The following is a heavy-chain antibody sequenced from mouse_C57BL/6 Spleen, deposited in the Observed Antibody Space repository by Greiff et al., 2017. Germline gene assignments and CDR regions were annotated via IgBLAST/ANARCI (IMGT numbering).Heavy chain of an antibody. CDR3: AESGTGGDLDY. CDR1: GYTFTDYY. J-gene: IGHJ2*01. Sequence: QVQLQQSGAELVRPGASVKLSCKASGYTFTDYYINWVKQRPGQGLEWIARIYPGSGNTYYNEKFKGKATLTAEKSSSTAYMQLSSLTSEDSAVYFCAESGTGGDLDYWGQGTTLTVSS. CDR2: IYPGSGNT. V-gene: IGHV1-76*01. D-gene: IGHD4-1*01.